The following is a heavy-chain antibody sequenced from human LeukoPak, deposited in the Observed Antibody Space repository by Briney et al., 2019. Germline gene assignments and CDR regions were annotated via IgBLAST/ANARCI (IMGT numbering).Heavy chain of an antibody. CDR1: GFSFSSYW. V-gene: IGHV3-74*01. D-gene: IGHD6-19*01. Sequence: GGSLRLSCTASGFSFSSYWMHWVRQVPGKGLVWVSCLNSDGTRISYADSVKGRFTISRDNSKNTLYLQMNSLRAEDTAVYYCARTGAGRGIAVAGTHFDYWGQGTLVTVSS. CDR2: LNSDGTRI. CDR3: ARTGAGRGIAVAGTHFDY. J-gene: IGHJ4*02.